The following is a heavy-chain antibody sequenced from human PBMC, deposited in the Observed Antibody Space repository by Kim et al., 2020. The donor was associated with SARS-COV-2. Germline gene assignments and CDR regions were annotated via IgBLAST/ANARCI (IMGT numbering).Heavy chain of an antibody. J-gene: IGHJ4*02. CDR2: ISDSGDNI. V-gene: IGHV3-23*01. CDR1: GFNFSTFA. D-gene: IGHD2-21*02. Sequence: GGSLRLSCVASGFNFSTFAMSWVRRAPGKGLEWISSISDSGDNIFYADSVKGRFTISRDNSKSTLYLQMNSLRAEDSATYYCAKDRLVTALHFPYYFDYWGQGTPVTVSS. CDR3: AKDRLVTALHFPYYFDY.